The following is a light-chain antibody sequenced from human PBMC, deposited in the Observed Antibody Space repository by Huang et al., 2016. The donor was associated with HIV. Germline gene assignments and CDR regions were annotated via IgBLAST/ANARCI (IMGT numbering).Light chain of an antibody. CDR3: QQYDIWPPT. CDR2: GAS. CDR1: QSLNSN. V-gene: IGKV3-15*01. Sequence: EIVMTQSPATLSVSPGARATLSCRASQSLNSNLAWYQQKPGQAPRLLIFGASTRATGVAGRFSGSGSGTEFTLTISSLQSEDSAVYYCQQYDIWPPTFGQGTKVEIK. J-gene: IGKJ1*01.